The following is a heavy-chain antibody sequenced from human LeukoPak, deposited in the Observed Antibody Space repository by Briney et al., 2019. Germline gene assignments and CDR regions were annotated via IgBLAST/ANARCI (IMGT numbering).Heavy chain of an antibody. D-gene: IGHD3-16*01. CDR1: GGSISSYY. J-gene: IGHJ4*02. CDR2: IYTSGST. V-gene: IGHV4-4*07. Sequence: SETLSLTCTVSGGSISSYYWSWIRQPAGKGLEWIGRIYTSGSTNYNPSLKSRVTISVDTSKNQFSLKLSSVTAADTAVYYCARGHVWGSYSILTLDYWGQGTLVTVSS. CDR3: ARGHVWGSYSILTLDY.